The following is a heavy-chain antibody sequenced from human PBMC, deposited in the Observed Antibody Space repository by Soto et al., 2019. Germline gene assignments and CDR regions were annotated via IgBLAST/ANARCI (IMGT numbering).Heavy chain of an antibody. J-gene: IGHJ4*02. CDR3: LTMALRFVDWSDFDS. D-gene: IGHD3-3*01. CDR2: ISWNSGRK. V-gene: IGHV3-9*01. Sequence: GGSLRLSCTASSFRLDEYAMHWIRQAPGKGLEWVSSISWNSGRKVYADSVKGRFTVSRDNAKNSLYLQMNSLRPADTAIYYCLTMALRFVDWSDFDSWGLGTLVTVSS. CDR1: SFRLDEYA.